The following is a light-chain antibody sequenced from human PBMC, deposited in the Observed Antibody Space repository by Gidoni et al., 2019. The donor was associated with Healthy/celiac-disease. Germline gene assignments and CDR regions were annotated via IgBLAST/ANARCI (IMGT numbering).Light chain of an antibody. CDR3: QQYDNRALT. CDR1: QDISNY. Sequence: DIQMTQSPSSLSASVGDRVTITCQASQDISNYLNWYQQKPGKAPKLLIYDASNLETGFPSRFSGSGSGTDFTFTISSLQPEDIATYYCQQYDNRALTFGGGTKVEIK. V-gene: IGKV1-33*01. CDR2: DAS. J-gene: IGKJ4*01.